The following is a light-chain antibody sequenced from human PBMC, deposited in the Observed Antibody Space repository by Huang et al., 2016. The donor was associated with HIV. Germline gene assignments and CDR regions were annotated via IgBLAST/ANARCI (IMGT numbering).Light chain of an antibody. J-gene: IGKJ1*01. CDR3: QQYNNWPRT. Sequence: EIILTQSPATLSVSPGERATLSCRSSQSISANLAWYQQQPGQPPRLLIYGASTRATGIPARFSGSGFGTEFTLTISSLQSEDFTVYYCQQYNNWPRTFGQGAKVEI. CDR1: QSISAN. V-gene: IGKV3-15*01. CDR2: GAS.